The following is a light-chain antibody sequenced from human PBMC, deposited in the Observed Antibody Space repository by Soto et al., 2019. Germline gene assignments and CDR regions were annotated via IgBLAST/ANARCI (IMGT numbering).Light chain of an antibody. Sequence: DIQMTQSPSTLSASVGDRVTVTCRASQSISSWLAWYQQKAGKAPKLLIYKASALESGVPSRFSGIGSGTDFTLQSSRVEAEDVGVYYCMQSTQLPPTFGQGTRLEI. CDR2: KAS. J-gene: IGKJ5*01. CDR1: QSISSW. CDR3: MQSTQLPPT. V-gene: IGKV1-5*03.